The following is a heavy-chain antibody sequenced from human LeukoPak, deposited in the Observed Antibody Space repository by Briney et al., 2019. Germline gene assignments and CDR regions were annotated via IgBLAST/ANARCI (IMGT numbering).Heavy chain of an antibody. D-gene: IGHD4-17*01. Sequence: SETLSLTCTVSGGSISSYYWSWIRQPPGKGLEWIGYIYYSGSTNYNPSLKSRVTISVDTSKNQFSLKLSSETAADTAVYYCARDYGDYKWYYYGMDVWGQGTTVTVSS. J-gene: IGHJ6*02. CDR3: ARDYGDYKWYYYGMDV. CDR1: GGSISSYY. CDR2: IYYSGST. V-gene: IGHV4-59*01.